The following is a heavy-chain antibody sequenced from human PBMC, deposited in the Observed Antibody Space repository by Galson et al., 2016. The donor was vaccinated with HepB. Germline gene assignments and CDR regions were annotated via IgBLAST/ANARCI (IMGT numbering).Heavy chain of an antibody. D-gene: IGHD5/OR15-5a*01. CDR2: MNPNNGDT. CDR3: VRSVTGRGY. V-gene: IGHV1-8*01. Sequence: SVKVSCKASGYPFTTFDINWVRQASGQGLEWMGWMNPNNGDTDFGQKFQGRLTMTSNTSISTAYMELSSLTSEDTAIYYCVRSVTGRGYWGQGTLVTVSS. CDR1: GYPFTTFD. J-gene: IGHJ4*02.